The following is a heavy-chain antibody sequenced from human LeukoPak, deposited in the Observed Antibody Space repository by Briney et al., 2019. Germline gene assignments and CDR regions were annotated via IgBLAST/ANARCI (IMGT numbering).Heavy chain of an antibody. CDR1: GFAFSSYG. V-gene: IGHV3-33*01. Sequence: GGSLRLSCAASGFAFSSYGMHWVRQAPGKGLEWVAVIWYDGSNKYYADSVKGRFTISRDNSKNTLYLQMNSLRAEDTAVYYCARDYYDSSGLDYWGQGTLVTVSS. CDR3: ARDYYDSSGLDY. D-gene: IGHD3-22*01. J-gene: IGHJ4*02. CDR2: IWYDGSNK.